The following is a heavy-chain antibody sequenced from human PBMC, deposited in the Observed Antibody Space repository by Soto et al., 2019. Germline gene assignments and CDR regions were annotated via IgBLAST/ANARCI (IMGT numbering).Heavy chain of an antibody. D-gene: IGHD2-15*01. CDR3: AHSREDIVVVVAATPPLFDY. CDR1: GFSLSTSGVG. J-gene: IGHJ4*02. Sequence: SGPTLVNPTQTLTRTCTFSGFSLSTSGVGVVLIPQPPGKALDWLALIYWTDNKRYSPSLKSSLTITKDTSKNQVVLTMTNMDPVDTATYYCAHSREDIVVVVAATPPLFDYWGQGTLVTVSS. V-gene: IGHV2-5*01. CDR2: IYWTDNK.